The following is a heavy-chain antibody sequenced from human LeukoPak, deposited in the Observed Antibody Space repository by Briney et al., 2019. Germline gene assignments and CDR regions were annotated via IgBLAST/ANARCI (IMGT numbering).Heavy chain of an antibody. J-gene: IGHJ6*01. D-gene: IGHD2-2*01. CDR3: ARDLDPNRKVPAAKRYYYYGMHA. CDR2: IYSGGST. V-gene: IGHV3-66*02. Sequence: GGALRVSRAATLLTDSRNYMSGLRQPPARGLEGVAVIYSGGSTYYANYVKGRYTISRDNSKNTLYLLMNRLRADDTAAYYRARDLDPNRKVPAAKRYYYYGMHAWGQGATVTLSS. CDR1: LLTDSRNY.